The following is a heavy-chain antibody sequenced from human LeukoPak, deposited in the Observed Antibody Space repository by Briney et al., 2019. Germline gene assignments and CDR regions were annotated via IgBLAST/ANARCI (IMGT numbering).Heavy chain of an antibody. V-gene: IGHV1-69*13. CDR1: GGTFSNHT. J-gene: IGHJ5*02. CDR2: IIPIFGTA. Sequence: ASVKVSCKASGGTFSNHTFTWVRQAPGQGLEWMGGIIPIFGTANYAQKFQGRVTITADESTSTAYMELSSLRSEDTAVYYCARDAPGGSGWSPNWFDPWGQGTLVTVSS. CDR3: ARDAPGGSGWSPNWFDP. D-gene: IGHD6-19*01.